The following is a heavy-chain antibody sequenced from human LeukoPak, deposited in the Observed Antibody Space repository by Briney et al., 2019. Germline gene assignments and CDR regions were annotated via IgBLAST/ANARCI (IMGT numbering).Heavy chain of an antibody. J-gene: IGHJ4*02. V-gene: IGHV1-8*01. CDR3: ARGLRRVAGTSYYFDY. Sequence: ASVKVSCKASGYTFTSYDINWVRQAPGQGLEWVGWMNPNSGNTGYAQKFQGRVTMTRNTSISIAYMELSSLRSEDTAVYYCARGLRRVAGTSYYFDYWGQGTLVTVSS. D-gene: IGHD6-19*01. CDR1: GYTFTSYD. CDR2: MNPNSGNT.